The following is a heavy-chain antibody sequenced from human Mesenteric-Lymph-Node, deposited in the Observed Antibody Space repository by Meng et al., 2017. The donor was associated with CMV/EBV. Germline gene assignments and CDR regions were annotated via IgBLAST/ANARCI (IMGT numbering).Heavy chain of an antibody. V-gene: IGHV5-51*01. CDR3: ARPRGGY. D-gene: IGHD3-16*01. J-gene: IGHJ4*02. Sequence: GGSLRLSWKGSGYSFTSYWIGWVRQMPGKGLEWMGIIYPGDSDTKYSPSFQGPVTISADNSINTAYLQWTSLKASDTAIYYCARPRGGYWGQGTLVTVSS. CDR1: GYSFTSYW. CDR2: IYPGDSDT.